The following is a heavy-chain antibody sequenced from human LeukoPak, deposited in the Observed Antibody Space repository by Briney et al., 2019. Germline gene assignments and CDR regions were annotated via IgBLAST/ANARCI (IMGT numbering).Heavy chain of an antibody. Sequence: GGSLRLSCAASGFTFTISAMAWVRQAPGKGLEWVSGISGSGDRKDYADSVKGRVTISRDTRKNTLHLEMNSLRVEDTAVYYCAKEGGYSSTWYWGQGTLVTVSS. J-gene: IGHJ4*02. CDR2: ISGSGDRK. CDR3: AKEGGYSSTWY. V-gene: IGHV3-23*01. CDR1: GFTFTISA. D-gene: IGHD6-13*01.